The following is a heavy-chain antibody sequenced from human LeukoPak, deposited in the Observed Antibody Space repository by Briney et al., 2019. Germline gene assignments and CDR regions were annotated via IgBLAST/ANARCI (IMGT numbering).Heavy chain of an antibody. CDR2: ISWNSGSI. V-gene: IGHV3-9*01. J-gene: IGHJ4*02. Sequence: GRSLRLSCAASGFTFDDYAMHWVRQAPGKGLEWVSGISWNSGSIGYANSVKGRFTISRDNAKNSPYLQMNSLRAEDTALYYCAKDGSAGTTPPFFDYWGQGTLVTVSS. D-gene: IGHD1-7*01. CDR1: GFTFDDYA. CDR3: AKDGSAGTTPPFFDY.